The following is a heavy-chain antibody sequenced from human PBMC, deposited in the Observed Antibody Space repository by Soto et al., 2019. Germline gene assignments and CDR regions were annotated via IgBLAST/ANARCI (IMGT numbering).Heavy chain of an antibody. D-gene: IGHD3-3*01. Sequence: SETLSLTCTVSGGSVSSGSYYWSCIRQPPGKGLEWIGYIYYSGSTNYNPSLKSRVTISVDTSKNQFSLKLSSVTAADTAVYYCARDRAEYYDFWSGYYTFAFDIWGQGTMVTVSS. J-gene: IGHJ3*02. V-gene: IGHV4-61*01. CDR3: ARDRAEYYDFWSGYYTFAFDI. CDR2: IYYSGST. CDR1: GGSVSSGSYY.